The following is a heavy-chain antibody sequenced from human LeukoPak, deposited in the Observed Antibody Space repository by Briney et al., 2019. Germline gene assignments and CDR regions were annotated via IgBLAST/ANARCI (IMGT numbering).Heavy chain of an antibody. Sequence: GESLKISCKGSGYSFISYWIGWVRQMPGKGLEWMGIIYPGDSDIRYSPSFQGRVTISADKSISTAYLQWSSLKASDTAMYYCARHGDYGDYGVYFDYWGQGTLVTVSS. D-gene: IGHD4-17*01. V-gene: IGHV5-51*01. CDR2: IYPGDSDI. CDR1: GYSFISYW. J-gene: IGHJ4*02. CDR3: ARHGDYGDYGVYFDY.